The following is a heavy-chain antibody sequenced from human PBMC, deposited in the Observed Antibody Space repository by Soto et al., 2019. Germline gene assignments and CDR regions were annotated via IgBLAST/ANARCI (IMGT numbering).Heavy chain of an antibody. CDR1: GFTFSSYW. CDR3: ASWSYGSGRVKNGAFDS. J-gene: IGHJ3*02. CDR2: INSDGSST. D-gene: IGHD3-10*01. Sequence: EVQLVESGGGLVQPGGSLRLSCAASGFTFSSYWMHWVRQAPGKGLVWVSRINSDGSSTSYADSVKGRFTISRDNAKNTLYLQMNGRRAEDRAVYYCASWSYGSGRVKNGAFDSWGQGTMGTVSS. V-gene: IGHV3-74*01.